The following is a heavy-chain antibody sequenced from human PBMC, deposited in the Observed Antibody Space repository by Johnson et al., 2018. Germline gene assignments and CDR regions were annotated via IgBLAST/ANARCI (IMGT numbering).Heavy chain of an antibody. D-gene: IGHD3-16*01. CDR2: ISYDGSNK. CDR3: AREGVMRLWGTHYYDDYVDD. CDR1: GFTFSSYG. J-gene: IGHJ6*03. Sequence: QVQLVQSGGGVVQPGRSLRLSCAASGFTFSSYGMHWVRQAPGKGLEWVAVISYDGSNKYYADSVKGRFTIPRDNSKNTLYLQMNDLRVEDTAMYYCAREGVMRLWGTHYYDDYVDDWGRGTTVTVS. V-gene: IGHV3-30*03.